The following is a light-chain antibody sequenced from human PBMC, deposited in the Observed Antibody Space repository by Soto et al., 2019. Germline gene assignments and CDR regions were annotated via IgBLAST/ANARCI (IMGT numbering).Light chain of an antibody. V-gene: IGKV1-39*01. CDR2: AAS. CDR1: QSVSSY. Sequence: DVQMTQSPSSLSAYVGDRVTITCRASQSVSSYLNWYQQKRGKAPKLVIYAASSLQSGVPSRFSGSGSGKSYTLTISRLQPEDLASYYCQQSDSSPYTFGQGTKLEIK. J-gene: IGKJ2*01. CDR3: QQSDSSPYT.